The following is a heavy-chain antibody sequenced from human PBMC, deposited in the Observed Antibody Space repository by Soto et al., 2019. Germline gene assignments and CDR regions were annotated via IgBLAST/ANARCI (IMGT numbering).Heavy chain of an antibody. Sequence: QLQLQESSPGLVKPSETLSLTCTVSGDSISSSIYYWGWIRQPPGKGLEWIGTIYYSGSTFYNPSLKSRVTISVDTSKNQFSLRLSSVTAADTAVYYCASQAPVGTRRGACYFDYWGQGTLVTVSS. V-gene: IGHV4-39*01. J-gene: IGHJ4*02. CDR3: ASQAPVGTRRGACYFDY. CDR1: GDSISSSIYY. D-gene: IGHD6-13*01. CDR2: IYYSGST.